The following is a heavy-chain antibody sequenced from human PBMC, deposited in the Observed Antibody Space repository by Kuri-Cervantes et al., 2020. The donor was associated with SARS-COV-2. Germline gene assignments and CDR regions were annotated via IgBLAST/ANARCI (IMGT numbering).Heavy chain of an antibody. D-gene: IGHD1-26*01. V-gene: IGHV4-59*01. CDR2: IYYSGST. CDR1: GGSISSYY. Sequence: GSLRLSCTVSGGSISSYYWGWIRQPPGKGLEWIGYIYYSGSTNYNPSLKSRVTISVDTSKNQFSLKLSSVTAADTAVYYCARDRVGALHNDAFDIWGQGTMVTVSS. CDR3: ARDRVGALHNDAFDI. J-gene: IGHJ3*02.